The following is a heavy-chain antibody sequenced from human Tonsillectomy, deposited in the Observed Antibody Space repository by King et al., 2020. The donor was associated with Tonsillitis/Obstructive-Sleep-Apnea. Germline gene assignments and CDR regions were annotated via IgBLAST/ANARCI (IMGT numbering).Heavy chain of an antibody. CDR3: AREAAYCSGGSCYSESYFDY. Sequence: VQLVESGGGVVQPGRSLRLSCAASGFTFSSYAMHWVRQAPAKGLEWVAVISYDGSNKYYADAVKGRFTISRDNSKNTLYLQMNSLRAEDTAVYYCAREAAYCSGGSCYSESYFDYWGQGTLVTVSS. V-gene: IGHV3-30*01. D-gene: IGHD2-15*01. CDR1: GFTFSSYA. J-gene: IGHJ4*02. CDR2: ISYDGSNK.